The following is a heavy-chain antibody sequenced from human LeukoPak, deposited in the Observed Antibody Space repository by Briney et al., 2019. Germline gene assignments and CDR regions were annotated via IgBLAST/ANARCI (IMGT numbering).Heavy chain of an antibody. D-gene: IGHD1-26*01. V-gene: IGHV1-69*13. J-gene: IGHJ4*02. CDR1: GGTFSSYA. CDR2: IIPIFGTA. CDR3: ARDRGSGSYFDHDDY. Sequence: ASVKVSCKASGGTFSSYAISWVRQAPGQGLEWMGGIIPIFGTANYAQKFQGRVTITADESTSTAYMELSSLRSEDTAAYYCARDRGSGSYFDHDDYWGQGTLVTVSS.